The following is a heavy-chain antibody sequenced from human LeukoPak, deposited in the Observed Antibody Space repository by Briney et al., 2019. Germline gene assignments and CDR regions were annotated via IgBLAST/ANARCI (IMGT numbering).Heavy chain of an antibody. D-gene: IGHD5-18*01. CDR3: AKDGGPAMVTNWDYYGMDV. CDR2: ISGHNDDT. V-gene: IGHV1-18*01. Sequence: GASVKVSCKASGYTLVDYGIGWVRQAPGQGLEWMGWISGHNDDTKYAQKFQDRVTLSTDTSTTTAYMELRSLRSDDTAVYYCAKDGGPAMVTNWDYYGMDVWGKGTTVIVSS. CDR1: GYTLVDYG. J-gene: IGHJ6*04.